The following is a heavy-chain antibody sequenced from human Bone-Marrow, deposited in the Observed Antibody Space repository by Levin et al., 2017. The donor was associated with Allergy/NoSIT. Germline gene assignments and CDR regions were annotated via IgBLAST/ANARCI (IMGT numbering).Heavy chain of an antibody. V-gene: IGHV1-24*01. Sequence: ASVKVSCKVSGSTLSEVSVNWVRQSPGEGLEWMGRLDQDTDETDNAQKFQGRVTGTEDTSTDTGYLELSGLRTDDTAGYYCAIWEYDFRSGKPQSFDYWGQGTLITVSS. J-gene: IGHJ4*02. CDR2: LDQDTDET. CDR1: GSTLSEVS. D-gene: IGHD3-3*01. CDR3: AIWEYDFRSGKPQSFDY.